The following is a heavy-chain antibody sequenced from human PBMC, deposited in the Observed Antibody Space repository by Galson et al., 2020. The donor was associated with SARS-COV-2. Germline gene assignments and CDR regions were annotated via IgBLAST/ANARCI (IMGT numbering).Heavy chain of an antibody. J-gene: IGHJ6*03. CDR3: ARIPSDYYDFWSGYYNPVYYYYYMDV. V-gene: IGHV3-74*01. CDR1: GFTFSSYW. Sequence: GGSLRLSCAASGFTFSSYWMHWVRQAPGKGLVWVLRINSDGSSTSYADSVTGRFTISRDNAKNTLYLQMNSLRAEDTAVYYCARIPSDYYDFWSGYYNPVYYYYYMDVWGKGTTVTFSS. D-gene: IGHD3-3*01. CDR2: INSDGSST.